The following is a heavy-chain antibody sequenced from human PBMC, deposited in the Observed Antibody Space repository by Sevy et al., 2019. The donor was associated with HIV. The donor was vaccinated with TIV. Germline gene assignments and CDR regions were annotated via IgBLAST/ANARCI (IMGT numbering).Heavy chain of an antibody. J-gene: IGHJ4*02. Sequence: GGSLRLSCAASGFTFSSYWMSWVRQAPGKGLEWVANIKQDGGEKYYVDSVKGRFTISRDNAKNSLYLQMNSLRAEDTAVYYCARDSTVRGVMLGFFDYWGQGTLVTVSS. V-gene: IGHV3-7*01. CDR2: IKQDGGEK. CDR3: ARDSTVRGVMLGFFDY. D-gene: IGHD3-10*01. CDR1: GFTFSSYW.